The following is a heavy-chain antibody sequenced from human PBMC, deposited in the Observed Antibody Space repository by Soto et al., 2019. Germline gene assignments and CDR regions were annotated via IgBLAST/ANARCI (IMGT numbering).Heavy chain of an antibody. J-gene: IGHJ3*02. CDR3: ARDPFPSVACTREAFDI. Sequence: ASVKVSCKASGYTFTGYYMHWVRPAPGQGLEWMGWINPNSGGTNYAQKFQGRVTMTRDTSISTAYMELSRLRSDDTAVYYCARDPFPSVACTREAFDIWGQGTMVTVSS. CDR2: INPNSGGT. D-gene: IGHD6-19*01. CDR1: GYTFTGYY. V-gene: IGHV1-2*02.